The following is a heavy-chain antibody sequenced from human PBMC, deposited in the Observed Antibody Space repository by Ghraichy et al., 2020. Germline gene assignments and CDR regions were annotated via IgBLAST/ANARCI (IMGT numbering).Heavy chain of an antibody. CDR2: IYTRGTI. D-gene: IGHD1-20*01. CDR3: AREITATGRSFDF. J-gene: IGHJ4*02. CDR1: GDSVTSYY. Sequence: SQTLSLTCTVAGDSVTSYYWTWLRQPVGKGLEWIGRIYTRGTINYSPSLKSRVAMSVDTSKNQISLTLSSVTAADTAVYYCAREITATGRSFDFWGQGTRVTVSS. V-gene: IGHV4-4*07.